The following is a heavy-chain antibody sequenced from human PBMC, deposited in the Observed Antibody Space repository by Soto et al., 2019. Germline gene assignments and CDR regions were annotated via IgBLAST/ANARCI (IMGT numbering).Heavy chain of an antibody. D-gene: IGHD1-26*01. V-gene: IGHV3-30*18. J-gene: IGHJ1*01. Sequence: QVQLVESGGGVVQPGRSLRLSCAASGFTFSSYGMHWVRQAPGKGLEWVAVISYDGSNKYYADSVKGRFTISRDNSKNTLYLQMNSLRAEDMAVYYCAKDRGSYYRYFQHWGQGTLVTVSS. CDR3: AKDRGSYYRYFQH. CDR1: GFTFSSYG. CDR2: ISYDGSNK.